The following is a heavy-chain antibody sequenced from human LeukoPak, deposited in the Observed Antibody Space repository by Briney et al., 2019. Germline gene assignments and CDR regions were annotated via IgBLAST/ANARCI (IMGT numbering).Heavy chain of an antibody. CDR2: IYYSGST. J-gene: IGHJ4*02. CDR1: GGSISSSSYY. D-gene: IGHD6-6*01. Sequence: SETLSLTCTVSGGSISSSSYYWGWLRQPPGKGLEWIGSIYYSGSTYYNPSLKSRVTISVDTSKNQFSLKLSSVTAADTAVYYCAREAYSSSSRCYFDYWGQGTLVTVSS. CDR3: AREAYSSSSRCYFDY. V-gene: IGHV4-39*07.